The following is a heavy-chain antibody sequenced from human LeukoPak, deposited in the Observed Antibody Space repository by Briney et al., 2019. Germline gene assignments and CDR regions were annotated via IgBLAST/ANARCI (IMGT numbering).Heavy chain of an antibody. V-gene: IGHV1-46*01. CDR1: GYTFTTYH. Sequence: ASVKVSCKASGYTFTTYHMHWVRQAPGQGLEWMGIINPSGGITSYAQKFQGRATMTRDTSTSTVNMELSSLRSEDTAVYYCARAYYYDSSGPIHYFDYWGQGTLVTVSS. CDR2: INPSGGIT. CDR3: ARAYYYDSSGPIHYFDY. D-gene: IGHD3-22*01. J-gene: IGHJ4*02.